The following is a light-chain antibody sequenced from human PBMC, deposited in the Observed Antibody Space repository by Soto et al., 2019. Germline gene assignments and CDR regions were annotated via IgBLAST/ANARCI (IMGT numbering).Light chain of an antibody. CDR2: GAS. CDR3: QQYISSPLT. CDR1: QSVSNNY. J-gene: IGKJ1*01. Sequence: EIVLTQSPGTLSLSPGERATLSCRASQSVSNNYLAWYQQKPGQAPRLVIYGASSRATGIPDRFSASGSGTDFTLTISRLEPEDFAVYYCQQYISSPLTFGQWHKVE. V-gene: IGKV3-20*01.